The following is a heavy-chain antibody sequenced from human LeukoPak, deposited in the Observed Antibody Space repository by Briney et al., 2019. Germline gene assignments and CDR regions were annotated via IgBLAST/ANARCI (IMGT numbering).Heavy chain of an antibody. CDR3: AKDRDYYDSSGFDY. J-gene: IGHJ4*02. D-gene: IGHD3-22*01. Sequence: GRSLRLSRAASGFTFSSYGMHWVRQAPGKGLEWVAVIWYGGSNKYYADSVKGRFTISRDNSKNTLYLQMNSLRAEDTAVYYCAKDRDYYDSSGFDYWGQGTLVTVSS. CDR2: IWYGGSNK. CDR1: GFTFSSYG. V-gene: IGHV3-30*18.